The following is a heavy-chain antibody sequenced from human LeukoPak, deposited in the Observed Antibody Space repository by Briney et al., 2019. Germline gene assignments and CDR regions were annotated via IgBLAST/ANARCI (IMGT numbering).Heavy chain of an antibody. CDR1: GGAISGYY. CDR3: ARGYYYFDY. V-gene: IGHV4-59*01. D-gene: IGHD5-18*01. CDR2: IYYSGST. Sequence: SETLSLTCTVSGGAISGYYWSWIRQPPGKRLEYIGNIYYSGSTNYNPSLKSRVSISVDTSKKQFSLKLSSVTAADTAVYYCARGYYYFDYWGQGTLVTVSS. J-gene: IGHJ4*02.